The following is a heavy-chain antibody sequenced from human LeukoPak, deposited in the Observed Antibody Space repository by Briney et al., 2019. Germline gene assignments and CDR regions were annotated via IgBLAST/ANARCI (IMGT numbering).Heavy chain of an antibody. J-gene: IGHJ4*02. Sequence: ASVKVSCKASGYTFTSYDINWVRQATGQGLEWMGWMNPNSGNTGYAQRFQGRVTMTRNTSISTAYMELSSLRSEDTVVYYCARAPGIAAPSGDYWGQGTLVTVSS. CDR1: GYTFTSYD. CDR2: MNPNSGNT. CDR3: ARAPGIAAPSGDY. V-gene: IGHV1-8*01. D-gene: IGHD6-25*01.